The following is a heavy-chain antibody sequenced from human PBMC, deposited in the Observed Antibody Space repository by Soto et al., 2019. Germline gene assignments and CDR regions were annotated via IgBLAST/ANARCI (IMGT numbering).Heavy chain of an antibody. J-gene: IGHJ6*02. D-gene: IGHD5-18*01. CDR1: GFTVSSKY. V-gene: IGHV3-53*01. CDR3: ARDLYSSGSNYYYGMDV. Sequence: GSLRLSCAASGFTVSSKYMSWVRQAPGKGLEWVSVIYSGGSTYYADSVKGRFTISRDNSKNTLYLQMNSLRAEDTAVYYCARDLYSSGSNYYYGMDVWGQGTTVTVSS. CDR2: IYSGGST.